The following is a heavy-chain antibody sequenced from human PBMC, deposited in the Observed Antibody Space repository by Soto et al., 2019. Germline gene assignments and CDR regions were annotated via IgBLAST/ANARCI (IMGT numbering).Heavy chain of an antibody. CDR2: INPNSGGT. D-gene: IGHD2-21*01. Sequence: SVKVSCKASGYTFTGYYMHWVRQAPGQGLDWMGWINPNSGGTNYAQKLKGRVTMTRDTSKSKAYMELSSLRSDDTAVYYCARFGGSCYSVYCYGMDVWGQGTPVTVS. CDR3: ARFGGSCYSVYCYGMDV. CDR1: GYTFTGYY. V-gene: IGHV1-2*02. J-gene: IGHJ6*02.